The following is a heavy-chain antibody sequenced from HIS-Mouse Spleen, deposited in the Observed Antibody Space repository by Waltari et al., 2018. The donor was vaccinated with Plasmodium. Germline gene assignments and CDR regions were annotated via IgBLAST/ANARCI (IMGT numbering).Heavy chain of an antibody. J-gene: IGHJ4*02. CDR1: GFSLSTSGVG. Sequence: QITLKESGPTLVKPTQTLTLTCTFSGFSLSTSGVGVGWIRQPPGKALEWLALIYWDDDKRYSPSLKSRLTITKDTSKNQVVLTMTNMDPVDTATEYCAHRPDCSSTSCYGGFDYWGQGTLVTVSS. CDR3: AHRPDCSSTSCYGGFDY. D-gene: IGHD2-2*01. CDR2: IYWDDDK. V-gene: IGHV2-5*02.